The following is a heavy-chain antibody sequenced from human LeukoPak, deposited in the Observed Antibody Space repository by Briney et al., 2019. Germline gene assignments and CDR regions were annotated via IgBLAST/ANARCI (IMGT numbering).Heavy chain of an antibody. Sequence: ASVKVSCKASGYTFPGYYMHWVRQAPGQGLEWMGRINPNSDGTNYAQKFQGRVTMTRDASISTAYMELSRLRSDDTAVYYCARLGYCSGGSCDGFDYWGQGTLVTVSS. D-gene: IGHD2-15*01. CDR2: INPNSDGT. V-gene: IGHV1-2*06. CDR3: ARLGYCSGGSCDGFDY. J-gene: IGHJ4*02. CDR1: GYTFPGYY.